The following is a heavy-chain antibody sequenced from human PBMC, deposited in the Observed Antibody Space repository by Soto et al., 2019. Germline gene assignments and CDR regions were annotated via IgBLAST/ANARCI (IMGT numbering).Heavy chain of an antibody. D-gene: IGHD3-22*01. V-gene: IGHV1-69*12. Sequence: QVQLVQSGAEVKKPESSVKVSCKAPGGTFSTYAISWVRQAPGQGLEWTGGIIPMFGTANYAQRFQDRVTITADESTNTVYMELSXXXXXXXXXXXXXXXXXXXXXXXXXGYSGWGQGTLVTXXS. CDR2: IIPMFGTA. CDR1: GGTFSTYA. CDR3: XXXXXXXXXXXXXGYSG. J-gene: IGHJ4*02.